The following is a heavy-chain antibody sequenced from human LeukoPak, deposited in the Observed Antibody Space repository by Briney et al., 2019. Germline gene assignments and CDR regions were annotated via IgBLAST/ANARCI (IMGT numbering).Heavy chain of an antibody. J-gene: IGHJ6*03. D-gene: IGHD1-7*01. CDR3: ARDRKLGLRLFSYMDV. Sequence: GGSLRLSCAASGFTFSSYAMHWVRQAPGKGLEWVAVISYDGSNKYYADSVKGRFTISRDNSKNTLYLQMNSLRAEDTAVYYCARDRKLGLRLFSYMDVWGKGTTVTVSS. CDR2: ISYDGSNK. CDR1: GFTFSSYA. V-gene: IGHV3-30*04.